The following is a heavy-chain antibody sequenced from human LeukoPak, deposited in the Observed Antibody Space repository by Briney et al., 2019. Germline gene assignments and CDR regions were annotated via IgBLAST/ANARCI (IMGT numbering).Heavy chain of an antibody. J-gene: IGHJ6*02. CDR2: ISSSRSTI. D-gene: IGHD1-26*01. CDR1: GFTFSHFW. CDR3: ARGPMGGSYYYYYYGMDV. V-gene: IGHV3-48*04. Sequence: GGSLRLSCAASGFTFSHFWMSWVRQAPGKGLEWISYISSSRSTIYYADSVKGRFTISRDNAKNSLYLQMNSLRAEDTAVYYCARGPMGGSYYYYYYGMDVWGQGTTVTVSS.